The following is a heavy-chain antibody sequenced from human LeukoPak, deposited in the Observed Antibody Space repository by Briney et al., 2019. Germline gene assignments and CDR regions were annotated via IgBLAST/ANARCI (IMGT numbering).Heavy chain of an antibody. Sequence: NPSETLSPTCAVSGGSISSGGYSWSWIRQPPGKGLEWIGYIYHSGSTYYNPSLKSRVTISVDRSKNQFSLKLSSVTAADTAVYYCARDGAAGFDYWGQGTLVTVSS. CDR2: IYHSGST. J-gene: IGHJ4*02. D-gene: IGHD6-13*01. CDR3: ARDGAAGFDY. CDR1: GGSISSGGYS. V-gene: IGHV4-30-2*01.